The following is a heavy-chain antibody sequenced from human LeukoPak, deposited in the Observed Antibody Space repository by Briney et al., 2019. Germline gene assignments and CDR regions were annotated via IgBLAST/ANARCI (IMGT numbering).Heavy chain of an antibody. J-gene: IGHJ4*02. CDR2: ISYDGSNK. CDR1: GFTFSSYA. Sequence: PGGSLRLSCAASGFTFSSYAMHWVRQAPGKGLEWVAVISYDGSNKYYADSVKGRFTISRDNSKNTMYLQMNSLRAEDTDVYYCARDYQGGWDIVATICLAFDYWGQGTLVTVSS. D-gene: IGHD5-12*01. V-gene: IGHV3-30*04. CDR3: ARDYQGGWDIVATICLAFDY.